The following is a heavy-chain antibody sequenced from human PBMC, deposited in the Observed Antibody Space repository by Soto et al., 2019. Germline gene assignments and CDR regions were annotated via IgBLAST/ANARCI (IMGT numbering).Heavy chain of an antibody. J-gene: IGHJ6*03. CDR2: INHSGST. Sequence: SETLSLTCAVYGGSFSGYYGSWIRQPPGKGLEWIGEINHSGSTNYNPSLKSRVTISVDTSKNQFSLKLSSVTAADTAVYYCAAVLGDYYYYYMDVWGKGTTVTVSS. CDR1: GGSFSGYY. CDR3: AAVLGDYYYYYMDV. V-gene: IGHV4-34*01.